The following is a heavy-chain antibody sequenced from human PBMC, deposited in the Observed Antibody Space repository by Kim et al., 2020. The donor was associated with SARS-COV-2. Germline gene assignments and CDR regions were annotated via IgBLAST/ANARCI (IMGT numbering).Heavy chain of an antibody. Sequence: SETLSLTCTVSGGSISSSYWSWIRQPPGKGLERISYLYYSGSTNYNPSLKNRVTISVDTSENKFSLKLSSVTAADTAVYYCASISGSWIFHYYYMAFCG. J-gene: IGHJ6*03. CDR1: GGSISSSY. CDR3: ASISGSWIFHYYYMAF. V-gene: IGHV4-59*08. CDR2: LYYSGST. D-gene: IGHD6-13*01.